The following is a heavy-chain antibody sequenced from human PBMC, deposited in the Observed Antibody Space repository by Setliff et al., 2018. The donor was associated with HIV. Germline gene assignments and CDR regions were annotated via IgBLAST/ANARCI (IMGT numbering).Heavy chain of an antibody. CDR1: GFTFSDYE. J-gene: IGHJ4*02. D-gene: IGHD3-16*02. V-gene: IGHV3-48*03. CDR3: ARELYREWDY. CDR2: ISGSGGRI. Sequence: GESLKISCTTSGFTFSDYEFNWVRQTPHKGLEWISYISGSGGRIFYLDSVKGRFTISRDNSKKTVYLQMNSLRVEDTAVYYCARELYREWDYWGQGTLVTVSS.